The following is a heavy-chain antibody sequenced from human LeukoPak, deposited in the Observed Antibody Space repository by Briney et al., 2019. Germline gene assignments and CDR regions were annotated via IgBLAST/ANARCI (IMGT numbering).Heavy chain of an antibody. Sequence: SETLSLTCTVSGGSTSSYYWSWIRQPAGKGLEWIGRIYTSGSTNYNPSLKSRVTMSVDTSKNQFSLKLSSVTAADTAVYYCARRMATIRAFDIWGQGTMVTVSS. V-gene: IGHV4-4*07. CDR1: GGSTSSYY. D-gene: IGHD5-24*01. CDR2: IYTSGST. CDR3: ARRMATIRAFDI. J-gene: IGHJ3*02.